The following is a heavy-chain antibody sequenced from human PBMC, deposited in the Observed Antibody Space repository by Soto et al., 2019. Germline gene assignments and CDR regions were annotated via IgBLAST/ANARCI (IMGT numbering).Heavy chain of an antibody. Sequence: SETLSLTCTVSGGSISSGGYYWSWIRQHPGKGLEWIGYIYYSGSTYYNPSLKSRVTISVDTSKNQFSLKLSSVTAADTAVYYCARHLYGSGERFDPWGQGTLVTVSS. D-gene: IGHD3-10*01. CDR2: IYYSGST. CDR1: GGSISSGGYY. J-gene: IGHJ5*02. V-gene: IGHV4-31*03. CDR3: ARHLYGSGERFDP.